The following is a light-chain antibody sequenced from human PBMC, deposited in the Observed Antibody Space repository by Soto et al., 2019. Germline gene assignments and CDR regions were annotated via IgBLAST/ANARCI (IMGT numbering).Light chain of an antibody. CDR1: SSDVGGYNY. Sequence: QSALTQPASVSGSPGQSITISCTGTSSDVGGYNYVSWLQQHPGKAPKLIIYAVSNRPSGIGDRFSGSKSGNTASLTISGLQAEDEADYYCTSYTSSNTWLFGGGTKLTVL. V-gene: IGLV2-14*01. J-gene: IGLJ2*01. CDR3: TSYTSSNTWL. CDR2: AVS.